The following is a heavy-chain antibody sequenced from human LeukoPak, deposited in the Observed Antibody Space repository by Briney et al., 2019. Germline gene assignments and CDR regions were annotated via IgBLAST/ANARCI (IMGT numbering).Heavy chain of an antibody. CDR3: ARDGERVTTDY. D-gene: IGHD4-4*01. V-gene: IGHV1-18*01. CDR2: ISAYNGNT. J-gene: IGHJ4*02. CDR1: GYTFTSYG. Sequence: EALVNVSCKASGYTFTSYGISWVRQAPGQGLEWMGWISAYNGNTNYAQKLQGRVTMTTDTSTSTAYMGLRSLRSDDTTVYYCARDGERVTTDYWGQGTLVTVSS.